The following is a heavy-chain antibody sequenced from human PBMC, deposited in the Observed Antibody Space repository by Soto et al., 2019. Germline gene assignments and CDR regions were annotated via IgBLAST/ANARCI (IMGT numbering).Heavy chain of an antibody. Sequence: SETLSLTCTVSGGSISSYYWSWIRQPPGKGLEWIGYIYYSGSTNYNPSLKSRVTISVDTSKNQFSLKLSSVTAADTAVYYCARHPKDTAMFDYWGQGTLVTVSS. CDR2: IYYSGST. CDR1: GGSISSYY. J-gene: IGHJ4*02. D-gene: IGHD5-18*01. CDR3: ARHPKDTAMFDY. V-gene: IGHV4-59*08.